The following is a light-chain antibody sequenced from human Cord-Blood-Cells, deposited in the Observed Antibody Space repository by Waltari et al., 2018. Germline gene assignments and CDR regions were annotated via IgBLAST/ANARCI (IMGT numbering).Light chain of an antibody. Sequence: SYVLTQPPSVSVAPGQTARITCGGNNIGSKSVHWYQQKPGQAPVLVVYDDSDRPSGIPGRFSGSNSGNTATLTISRVEAGDEADYYCQVWDSSSDLFVFGTGTKVSVL. CDR2: DDS. V-gene: IGLV3-21*02. CDR1: NIGSKS. CDR3: QVWDSSSDLFV. J-gene: IGLJ1*01.